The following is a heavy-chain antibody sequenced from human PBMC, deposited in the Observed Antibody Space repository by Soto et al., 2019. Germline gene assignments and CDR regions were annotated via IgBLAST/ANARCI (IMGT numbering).Heavy chain of an antibody. CDR2: INHSGTT. Sequence: SETPSLTCAVYGGSVSGYFWSWIRQPPGKGLEWIGEINHSGTTSCSPSLDSRVTTSVDTSKNQFSLRLSSVTAADTAIYYCARRYCSDSYCSYFDYWGRGTLVTVSS. J-gene: IGHJ4*02. CDR1: GGSVSGYF. V-gene: IGHV4-34*01. D-gene: IGHD2-15*01. CDR3: ARRYCSDSYCSYFDY.